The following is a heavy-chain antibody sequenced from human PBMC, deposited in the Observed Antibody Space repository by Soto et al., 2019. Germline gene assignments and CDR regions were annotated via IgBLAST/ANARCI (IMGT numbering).Heavy chain of an antibody. CDR3: ARAPVYCSCGSCYYYGMDV. CDR2: INPNSGGT. D-gene: IGHD2-15*01. J-gene: IGHJ6*02. CDR1: GGNCSSYA. Sequence: ASAKVSCKASGGNCSSYAISWVRQVPGQGIEWMGCINPNSGGTTYAQKFQGRVTMTRDTSISTAYIELSRLRSDDTAVYYCARAPVYCSCGSCYYYGMDVWGQGTTLTVSS. V-gene: IGHV1-2*02.